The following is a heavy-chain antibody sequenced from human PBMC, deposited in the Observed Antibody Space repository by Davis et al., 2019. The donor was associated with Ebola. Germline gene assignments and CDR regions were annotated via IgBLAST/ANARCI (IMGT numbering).Heavy chain of an antibody. CDR1: GFTFSSYA. CDR3: AKMEQWLVAGYYGMDV. V-gene: IGHV3-23*01. Sequence: GGSLRLSCAASGFTFSSYAMSWVRQAPGKGLEWVSAISGSGGSTYYADSVKGRFTIPRDNSKNTLYLQMNSLRAEDTAVYYCAKMEQWLVAGYYGMDVWGKGTTVTVSS. CDR2: ISGSGGST. D-gene: IGHD6-19*01. J-gene: IGHJ6*04.